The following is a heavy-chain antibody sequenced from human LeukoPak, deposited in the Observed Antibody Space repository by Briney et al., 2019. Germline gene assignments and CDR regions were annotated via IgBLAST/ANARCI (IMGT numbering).Heavy chain of an antibody. Sequence: TGGSLRLSCAASGFTFRNYYMSWIRQTPGKGLEWLSFISDSGDTINYIDSVRGRFTISRDNARNTLFLQMNSLTAEDTAVYYCARDLDDTLTGNFDYWGQGTVVAVSS. V-gene: IGHV3-11*01. CDR2: ISDSGDTI. CDR1: GFTFRNYY. D-gene: IGHD3-9*01. J-gene: IGHJ4*02. CDR3: ARDLDDTLTGNFDY.